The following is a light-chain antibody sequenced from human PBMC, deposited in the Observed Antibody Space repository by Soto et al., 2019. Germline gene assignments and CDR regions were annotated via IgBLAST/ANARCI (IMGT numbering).Light chain of an antibody. J-gene: IGKJ1*01. Sequence: DIQMTQSPSTLSASVGDRVTITCQASQSISSWLAWYQQKPGKAPKLLIYDAYSLESGTPSRFSGRRSGTEFTLTIASVQPEDFATYYCQQYNSYLWTVGQGTKVDSK. V-gene: IGKV1-5*01. CDR3: QQYNSYLWT. CDR2: DAY. CDR1: QSISSW.